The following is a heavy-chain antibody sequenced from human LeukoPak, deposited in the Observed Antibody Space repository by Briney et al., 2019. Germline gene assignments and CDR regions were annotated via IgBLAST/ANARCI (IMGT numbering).Heavy chain of an antibody. D-gene: IGHD6-13*01. V-gene: IGHV1-46*01. CDR3: ARDGRGAAAADDPLDI. CDR1: GYTFPSYF. Sequence: GASVKVSCKASGYTFPSYFMHWVRQAPGQGLEWMGIINPTGGSTTYAQKFQGRVTMTRDTSLSTAYMELSSLTSDDTAVYYCARDGRGAAAADDPLDIWGQGTTVTVSS. CDR2: INPTGGST. J-gene: IGHJ3*02.